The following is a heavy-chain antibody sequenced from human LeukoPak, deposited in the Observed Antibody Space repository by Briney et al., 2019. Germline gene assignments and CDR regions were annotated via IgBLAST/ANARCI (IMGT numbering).Heavy chain of an antibody. J-gene: IGHJ4*02. V-gene: IGHV1-46*01. D-gene: IGHD1-26*01. Sequence: ASVKVSCKASGYTFTSYYMHWVRQAPGQGLEWMGIINPSGGSTSYAQKLQGRVTMTTDTSTSTAYMELRSLRSDDTAVYYCARGSGYGGHRIDYWGQGTLVTVSS. CDR3: ARGSGYGGHRIDY. CDR1: GYTFTSYY. CDR2: INPSGGST.